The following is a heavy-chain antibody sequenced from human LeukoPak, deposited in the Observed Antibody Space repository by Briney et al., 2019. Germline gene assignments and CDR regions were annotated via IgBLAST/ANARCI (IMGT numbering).Heavy chain of an antibody. D-gene: IGHD5-12*01. V-gene: IGHV3-30*02. J-gene: IGHJ4*02. CDR1: EFTFSSYG. CDR2: IRYDGSNK. CDR3: AKDGYSGYDLNY. Sequence: PGGSLRLSCAASEFTFSSYGMHWVRQAPGKGLEWVAFIRYDGSNKYYADSVRGRFTISRDNSKNTLYLQMNSLRAEDTAVYYCAKDGYSGYDLNYWGQGTLVTVSS.